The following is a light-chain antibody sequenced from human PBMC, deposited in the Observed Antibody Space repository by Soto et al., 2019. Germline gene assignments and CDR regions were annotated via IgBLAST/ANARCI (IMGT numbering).Light chain of an antibody. CDR3: QQSYSMPWT. V-gene: IGKV1-39*01. CDR1: QSISTY. CDR2: TAS. J-gene: IGKJ1*01. Sequence: DIRMTQSPSSVSASVGDRVTITCRASQSISTYLNWYQQKPGKAPKVLIYTASSLQSGVPSRFGGSGSGTDFTLTISSLQPEDFATYYCQQSYSMPWTFGQGTKVDIK.